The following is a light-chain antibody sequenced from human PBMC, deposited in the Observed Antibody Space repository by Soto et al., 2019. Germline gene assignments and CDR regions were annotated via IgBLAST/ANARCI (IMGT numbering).Light chain of an antibody. J-gene: IGLJ2*01. CDR3: SSYAGSNNFV. CDR1: SSDVGGYNY. Sequence: QSALTQPPSASGSPGQSVTISCTGTSSDVGGYNYVSWYQQHPGKAPKLMIYEVSKRPSGVPDRFSGSKSCNTASLTVSGLQAEDEADYYCSSYAGSNNFVFGGGTKVTVL. V-gene: IGLV2-8*01. CDR2: EVS.